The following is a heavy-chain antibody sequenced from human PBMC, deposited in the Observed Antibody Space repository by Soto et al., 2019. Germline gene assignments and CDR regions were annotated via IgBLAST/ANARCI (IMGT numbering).Heavy chain of an antibody. CDR1: GYTFTSYD. CDR2: VNPNSGNT. J-gene: IGHJ4*02. D-gene: IGHD2-2*01. V-gene: IGHV1-8*01. CDR3: ARAYIVVLPAAMRAFDY. Sequence: ASVKVSCKASGYTFTSYDINWVRQATGQGLEWMGWVNPNSGNTGYAQKFQGRVTMTRNTSISTAYMELSSLRSEDTAVYYCARAYIVVLPAAMRAFDYWGQGTLVTVSS.